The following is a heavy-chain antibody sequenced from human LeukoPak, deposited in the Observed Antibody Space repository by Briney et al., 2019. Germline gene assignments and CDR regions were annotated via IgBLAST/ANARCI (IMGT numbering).Heavy chain of an antibody. V-gene: IGHV4-39*07. CDR1: GGSISSSSYY. CDR2: IYYSGST. Sequence: SETLSLTCTVSGGSISSSSYYWGWIRQPPGKGLEWIGSIYYSGSTYYNPSLKSRVTISVDTSKNQFSLKLSSVTAADTAVYYCARVVSDYVWGSYYYMDVWGKGTTVTVSS. J-gene: IGHJ6*03. D-gene: IGHD3-16*01. CDR3: ARVVSDYVWGSYYYMDV.